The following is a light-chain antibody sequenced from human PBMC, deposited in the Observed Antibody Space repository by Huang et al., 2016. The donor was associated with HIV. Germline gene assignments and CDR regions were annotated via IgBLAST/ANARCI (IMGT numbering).Light chain of an antibody. CDR2: AAS. CDR3: QQSYRTPYT. V-gene: IGKV1-39*01. J-gene: IGKJ2*01. Sequence: DIQMTQSPSSLSASVGDRVTITCRASQSISSYLNWYQQKPGKAPTLLIYAASSLQSGVPSRVSGSGSVTDVTLTIRSPQPEDFATYYCQQSYRTPYTFGQGTKLEIK. CDR1: QSISSY.